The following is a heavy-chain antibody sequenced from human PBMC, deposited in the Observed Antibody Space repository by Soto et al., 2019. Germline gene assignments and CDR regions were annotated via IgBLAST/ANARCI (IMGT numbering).Heavy chain of an antibody. CDR1: GFTFDDYA. J-gene: IGHJ4*02. CDR2: ISWNSGSI. CDR3: AKGPGITMVRGVISHFDY. Sequence: EVQLVESGGGLVQPGRSLRLSCAASGFTFDDYAMHWVRQAPGEGLEWVSGISWNSGSIGYADSVKGRFTISRDNAKNSLYLQMNSLRAEDTALYYCAKGPGITMVRGVISHFDYWGQGTLVTVSS. V-gene: IGHV3-9*01. D-gene: IGHD3-10*01.